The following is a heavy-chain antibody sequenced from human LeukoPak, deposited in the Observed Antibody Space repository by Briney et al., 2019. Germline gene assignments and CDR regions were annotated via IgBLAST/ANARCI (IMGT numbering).Heavy chain of an antibody. CDR2: IIPIFGTA. CDR1: GGTFSSYA. D-gene: IGHD6-13*01. J-gene: IGHJ4*02. Sequence: GSSVKVFCKASGGTFSSYAISWVRQAPGQGLEWMGGIIPIFGTANYAQKFQGRVTITADESTSTAYMELSSLRSEDTAVYYCATIRAGYSSSWYGYWDYWGQGTLVTVSS. CDR3: ATIRAGYSSSWYGYWDY. V-gene: IGHV1-69*01.